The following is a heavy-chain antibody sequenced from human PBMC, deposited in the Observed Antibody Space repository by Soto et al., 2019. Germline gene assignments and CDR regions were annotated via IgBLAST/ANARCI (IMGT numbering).Heavy chain of an antibody. V-gene: IGHV2-5*02. Sequence: QITLKESGPTLVRPTQTLTLTCTFSGFSLSTSAVVVGWVRQPPGKALEWLAIVYGDDTKHYNPDLNSRLTITKATSKNHVVLTMTNMDPVDTGTHYCTHRSQFAARCWFDPWGQGTLVTVSS. CDR1: GFSLSTSAVV. CDR2: VYGDDTK. J-gene: IGHJ5*02. D-gene: IGHD6-6*01. CDR3: THRSQFAARCWFDP.